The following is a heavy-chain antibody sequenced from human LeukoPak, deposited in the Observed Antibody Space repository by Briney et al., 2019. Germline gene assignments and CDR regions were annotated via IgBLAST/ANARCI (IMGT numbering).Heavy chain of an antibody. J-gene: IGHJ4*02. CDR2: INHSGST. Sequence: PSETLSLTCAVYGGSFSGYYWSWIRQPPGKGLEWIGEINHSGSTNYNPSLKSRVTISVDTSKNQFSLKLSSVTAADTAVYYCATAGSGYPDYWGQGTLVTVSS. V-gene: IGHV4-34*01. CDR1: GGSFSGYY. CDR3: ATAGSGYPDY. D-gene: IGHD3-3*01.